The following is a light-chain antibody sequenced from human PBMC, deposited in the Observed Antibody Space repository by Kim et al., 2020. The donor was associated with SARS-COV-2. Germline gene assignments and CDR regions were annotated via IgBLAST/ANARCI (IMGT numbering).Light chain of an antibody. J-gene: IGLJ3*02. Sequence: SYELTQPPSVSVAPGKTARITCGGNNIGSKSVHWYQQKPGQAPVLVIYYDSDRPSGIPERFSGSNSGNTATLTISRVEAGDEADYYCQVWDSSSDHLWLFGGGTQLTVL. CDR2: YDS. CDR3: QVWDSSSDHLWL. V-gene: IGLV3-21*04. CDR1: NIGSKS.